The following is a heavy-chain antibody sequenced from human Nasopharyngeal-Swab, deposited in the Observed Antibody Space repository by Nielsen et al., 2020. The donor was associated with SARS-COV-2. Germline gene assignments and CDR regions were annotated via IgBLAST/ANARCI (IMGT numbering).Heavy chain of an antibody. Sequence: SETLSLTCTVSGGSVTDTDYFWGWIRQPPVTGLVWIGNIDYSGRTFYNPSLKSRVSISVDTSKNQFSLKLRSVTAADTAVYYCASHLGVDGQKRFDYWGQGTLVTVSS. CDR2: IDYSGRT. D-gene: IGHD5-24*01. V-gene: IGHV4-39*01. J-gene: IGHJ4*02. CDR3: ASHLGVDGQKRFDY. CDR1: GGSVTDTDYF.